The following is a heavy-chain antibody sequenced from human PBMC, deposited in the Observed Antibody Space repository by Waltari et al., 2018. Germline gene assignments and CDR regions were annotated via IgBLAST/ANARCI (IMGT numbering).Heavy chain of an antibody. CDR1: GDSISRTDC. V-gene: IGHV4-4*02. D-gene: IGHD1-26*01. CDR3: ARDRGRGLYLDT. CDR2: VRGDGKS. Sequence: QLELQESGPGLVKPSAPLSLPVDVSGDSISRTDCWSWVRQSPQRGLEWVGQVRGDGKSNYNPSFASRVTISLDTSKNQFSLNLNFATAADTAMYYCARDRGRGLYLDTWGPGTPVTVSP. J-gene: IGHJ4*02.